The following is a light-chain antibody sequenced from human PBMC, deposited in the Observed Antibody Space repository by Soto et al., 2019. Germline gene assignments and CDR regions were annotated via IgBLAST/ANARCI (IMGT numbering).Light chain of an antibody. V-gene: IGLV2-23*02. Sequence: QSALTQPASVSGSPGQSITISCTGTSSDVGLYNLVSWYQQLPGKAPKLIIYEVNERPSGISDRFSGSKSGNTASLTISGLQDEDEADYYCCSYVGSSILMFGGGTKLPVL. CDR3: CSYVGSSILM. CDR1: SSDVGLYNL. J-gene: IGLJ3*02. CDR2: EVN.